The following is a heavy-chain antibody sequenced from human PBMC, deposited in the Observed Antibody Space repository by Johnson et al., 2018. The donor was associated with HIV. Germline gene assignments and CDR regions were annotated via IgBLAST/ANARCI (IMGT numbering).Heavy chain of an antibody. CDR1: GFTFSSYA. J-gene: IGHJ3*02. CDR3: ARLRGAFDI. CDR2: ISFDGSNT. V-gene: IGHV3-30*04. Sequence: VQLVESGGGVVQPGRSLRLSCAASGFTFSSYAMHWVRQAPGKGLEWAAVISFDGSNTYFADSVKGRFTISRDNSKNTLYLQINSLRAEDTAVYYCARLRGAFDIWGQGTMVTVSS.